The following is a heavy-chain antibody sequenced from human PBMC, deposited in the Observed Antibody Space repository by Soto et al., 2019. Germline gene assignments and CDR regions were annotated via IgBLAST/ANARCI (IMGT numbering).Heavy chain of an antibody. J-gene: IGHJ4*02. D-gene: IGHD2-2*01. CDR2: IFYSGDT. V-gene: IGHV4-31*03. Sequence: QVQLQESGPGLVKPSQTLSLTCTVSGDSVSNGAYYWSWIRQPPGKGLEWIGYIFYSGDTQYNPSLRRRLTISVDTSQNQFSLKLSSVTVADTAVYFCARVESASWLDSWGQGTLVTVSS. CDR3: ARVESASWLDS. CDR1: GDSVSNGAYY.